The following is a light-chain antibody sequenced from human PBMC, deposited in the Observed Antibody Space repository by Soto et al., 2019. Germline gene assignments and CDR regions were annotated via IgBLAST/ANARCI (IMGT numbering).Light chain of an antibody. Sequence: AIQLTQSPSSLSASVGDRVTITCRASQDIRGALAWYQQKPGKPPKLLIFDVSSLQSGVPSRFSGSGSGTXXXXXXSSLQPEDFATYYCQQFNTYPITFGQGTRLEIK. CDR1: QDIRGA. CDR3: QQFNTYPIT. J-gene: IGKJ5*01. CDR2: DVS. V-gene: IGKV1-13*02.